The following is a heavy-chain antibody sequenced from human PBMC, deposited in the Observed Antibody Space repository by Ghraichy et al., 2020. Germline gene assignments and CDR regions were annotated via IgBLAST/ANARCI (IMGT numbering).Heavy chain of an antibody. CDR3: ARDRAPEITQALMY. CDR2: ISAYNGNT. V-gene: IGHV1-18*01. D-gene: IGHD1-14*01. J-gene: IGHJ4*02. CDR1: GYTFTSYG. Sequence: ASVKVSCKASGYTFTSYGISWVRQAPGQGLEWMGWISAYNGNTNYAQKLQGRVTMTTDTSTSTAYMELRSLRSDDTAVYYCARDRAPEITQALMYWGQGTLVTVSS.